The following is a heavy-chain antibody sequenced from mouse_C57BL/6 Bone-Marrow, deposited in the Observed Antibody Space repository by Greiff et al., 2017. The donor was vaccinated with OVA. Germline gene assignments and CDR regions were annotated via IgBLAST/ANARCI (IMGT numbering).Heavy chain of an antibody. CDR1: GFTFSSYA. CDR3: ARRYDTTVVATPYAMDY. CDR2: ISDGGSYT. V-gene: IGHV5-4*03. J-gene: IGHJ4*01. Sequence: EVQRVESGGGLVKPGGSLKLSCAASGFTFSSYAMSWVRQTPEKRLAWVATISDGGSYTYYPDNVKGRFTISRDNAKNNLYLQMSHLKSEDTAMYYCARRYDTTVVATPYAMDYWGQGTSVTVSS. D-gene: IGHD1-1*01.